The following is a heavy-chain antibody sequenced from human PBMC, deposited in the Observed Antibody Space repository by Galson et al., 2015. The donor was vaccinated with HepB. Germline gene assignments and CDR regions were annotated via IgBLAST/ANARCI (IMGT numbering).Heavy chain of an antibody. CDR1: GFTFSSYG. V-gene: IGHV3-33*01. CDR2: IWYDGSNK. Sequence: SLRLSCAASGFTFSSYGMHWVRQAPGKGLEWVAVIWYDGSNKYYADSVKGRFTISRDNSKNTLYLQMNSLRAEDTAVYYCARDTGYSGYDLFNGMDVWGQGTTVTVSS. D-gene: IGHD5-12*01. CDR3: ARDTGYSGYDLFNGMDV. J-gene: IGHJ6*02.